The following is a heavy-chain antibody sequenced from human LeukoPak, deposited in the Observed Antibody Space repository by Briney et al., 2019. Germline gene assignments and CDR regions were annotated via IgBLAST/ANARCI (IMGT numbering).Heavy chain of an antibody. CDR3: ARDQGRELSPFEY. V-gene: IGHV3-21*04. Sequence: GGSLRLSCGGSGFALTDFTMNWVRQAPGKGLEWVSSVSPSSSYKTYADSVAGRFTISRDNAKNSLYLQMNTLRAEDTAIYYCARDQGRELSPFEYWGQGTLVTVSS. CDR1: GFALTDFT. D-gene: IGHD1-7*01. CDR2: VSPSSSYK. J-gene: IGHJ4*02.